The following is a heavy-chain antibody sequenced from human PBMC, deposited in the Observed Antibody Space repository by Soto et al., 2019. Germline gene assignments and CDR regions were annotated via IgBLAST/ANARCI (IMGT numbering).Heavy chain of an antibody. D-gene: IGHD1-20*01. CDR3: ARGNWNYYYGFDV. CDR1: EFTFDKYY. Sequence: PGGSLRLSCAASEFTFDKYYMTWVRQAPGKGPEWVANIKPDGSEQYYVDSVKGRFTISRDNDNNSLYLQMNGLRAEDTAVYFCARGNWNYYYGFDVWGQGTTVTVSS. V-gene: IGHV3-7*01. J-gene: IGHJ6*02. CDR2: IKPDGSEQ.